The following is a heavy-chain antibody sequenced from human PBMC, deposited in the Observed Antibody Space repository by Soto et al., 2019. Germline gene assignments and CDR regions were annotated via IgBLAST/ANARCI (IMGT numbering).Heavy chain of an antibody. CDR1: GGSISSYY. J-gene: IGHJ4*02. CDR2: IYYSGST. CDR3: ARRVEYCGGDCYSLFDY. V-gene: IGHV4-59*08. D-gene: IGHD2-21*02. Sequence: PSETLSLTCTVSGGSISSYYWSWIRQPPGKGLEWIGYIYYSGSTNYNPSLKSRVTISVDTSKNQFSLKLSSVTAADTAVYYCARRVEYCGGDCYSLFDYWGQGTLVTVSS.